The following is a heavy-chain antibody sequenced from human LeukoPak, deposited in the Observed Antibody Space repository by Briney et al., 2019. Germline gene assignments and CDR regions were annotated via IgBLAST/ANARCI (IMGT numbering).Heavy chain of an antibody. V-gene: IGHV4-34*01. CDR1: GGSFSGYY. CDR2: INHSGST. D-gene: IGHD6-19*01. J-gene: IGHJ4*02. Sequence: SETLSLTCAVYGGSFSGYYWSWIRQPPGKGLEWIGEINHSGSTNYNPSLKSRVTISVDTSKNQFSLKLSSVTAADTAVHYCARGVGSGWGRWGQGTLVTVSS. CDR3: ARGVGSGWGR.